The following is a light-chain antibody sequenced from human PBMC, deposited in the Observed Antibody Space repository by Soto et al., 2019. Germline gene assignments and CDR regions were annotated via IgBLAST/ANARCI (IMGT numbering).Light chain of an antibody. CDR3: QQYDNSAPLS. CDR2: GAS. CDR1: QSVSSTY. Sequence: EIVLTQSPGTLSLSPGERATLSCRASQSVSSTYLAWYQQKPGQAPRPLIYGASSRATGIPDRFSGSGSGTDFTLTIGRLEPEDFAVYYCQQYDNSAPLSFGGGTKVEMK. J-gene: IGKJ4*01. V-gene: IGKV3-20*01.